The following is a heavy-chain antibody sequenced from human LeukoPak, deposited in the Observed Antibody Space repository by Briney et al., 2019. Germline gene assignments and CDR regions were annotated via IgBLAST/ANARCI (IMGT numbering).Heavy chain of an antibody. CDR2: INWNGGST. CDR1: GFTFVDYG. J-gene: IGHJ4*02. CDR3: ARDLAYSNYPLL. V-gene: IGHV3-20*04. Sequence: RPGGSLRLSCAASGFTFVDYGMSWVRHAPGKGLECVSWINWNGGSTGYADSVKGLFTISRDNAKNSLYLQMNSLRAEDTALYYCARDLAYSNYPLLWGQGTLVTVSS. D-gene: IGHD4-11*01.